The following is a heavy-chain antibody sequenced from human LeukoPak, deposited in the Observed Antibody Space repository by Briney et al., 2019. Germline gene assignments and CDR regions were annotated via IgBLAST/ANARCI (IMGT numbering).Heavy chain of an antibody. D-gene: IGHD3-3*01. CDR3: ARGVSGHMDV. CDR2: INHSGST. Sequence: SETLSLTCAVYGGSFSGHYWEWVRQPPGKGLEWIGEINHSGSTNYNPSLKSRVTMSIDTSKNQFSLKLSSVTAADTAVYYCARGVSGHMDVWGKGTTVTVSS. CDR1: GGSFSGHY. V-gene: IGHV4-34*01. J-gene: IGHJ6*03.